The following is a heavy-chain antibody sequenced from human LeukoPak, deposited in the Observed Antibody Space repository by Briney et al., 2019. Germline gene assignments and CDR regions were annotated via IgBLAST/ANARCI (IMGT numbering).Heavy chain of an antibody. CDR2: VSHDGIT. V-gene: IGHV4-39*01. J-gene: IGHJ5*02. D-gene: IGHD3-3*01. Sequence: SETLSLTCSVSGGSINSALYYWAWIRQTPEQQLEWIVSVSHDGITKYSPSLGGRVSLSADTSKNAFFMEVHSVTAADSAIYYCARHTIFCSFINCSPFDPWGQGTLVTVSS. CDR3: ARHTIFCSFINCSPFDP. CDR1: GGSINSALYY.